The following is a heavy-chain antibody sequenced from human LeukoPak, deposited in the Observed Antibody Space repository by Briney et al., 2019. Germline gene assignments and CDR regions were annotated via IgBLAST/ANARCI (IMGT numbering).Heavy chain of an antibody. CDR1: GGSFSGYY. CDR3: ARLTYYGYVWGSYPFDY. CDR2: INHSGST. D-gene: IGHD3-16*02. Sequence: SETLSLTCAVYGGSFSGYYWSWIRQPPGKGLEWIGEINHSGSTNYNPSLKSRVTISVDTSKNQFSLKLSSVTAADTAVYYCARLTYYGYVWGSYPFDYWGQGTLVTVSS. V-gene: IGHV4-34*01. J-gene: IGHJ4*02.